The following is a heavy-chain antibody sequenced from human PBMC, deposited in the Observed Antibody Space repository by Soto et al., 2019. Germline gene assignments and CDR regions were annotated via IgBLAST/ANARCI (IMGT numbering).Heavy chain of an antibody. V-gene: IGHV1-18*01. CDR2: ISAYNGNT. CDR1: GYTFTSYG. CDR3: ARAIYYDFWSGYYPYYFDY. Sequence: SVKVSCKASGYTFTSYGISWVRQAPGQGLEWMGWISAYNGNTNYAQKLQGRVTMTTDTSTSTAYMELRSLRSDDTAVYYCARAIYYDFWSGYYPYYFDYWGQGTLVTVSS. J-gene: IGHJ4*02. D-gene: IGHD3-3*01.